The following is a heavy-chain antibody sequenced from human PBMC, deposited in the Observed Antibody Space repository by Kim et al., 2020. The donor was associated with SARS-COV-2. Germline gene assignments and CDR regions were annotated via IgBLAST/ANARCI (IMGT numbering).Heavy chain of an antibody. CDR2: IYSGGST. Sequence: GGSLRLSCAASGFTVSSNYMSWVRQAPGKGLEWVSVIYSGGSTYYADSVKGRFTISRDNSKNTLYLQMNSLRAEDTAVYYCARDIGSNYYYYYGMDVWGQGTTVTVSS. D-gene: IGHD4-4*01. CDR3: ARDIGSNYYYYYGMDV. V-gene: IGHV3-66*01. CDR1: GFTVSSNY. J-gene: IGHJ6*02.